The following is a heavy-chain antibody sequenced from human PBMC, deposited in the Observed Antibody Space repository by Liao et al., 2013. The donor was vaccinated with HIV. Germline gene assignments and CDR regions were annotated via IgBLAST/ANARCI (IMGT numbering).Heavy chain of an antibody. CDR3: ARLPRDGYYGYYFDY. CDR2: ISKTGRT. V-gene: IGHV4-59*12. J-gene: IGHJ4*02. CDR1: GGSISSYY. D-gene: IGHD5-24*01. Sequence: QVQLQESGPGLVKPSETQSLTCTVSGGSISSYYWSWIRQPPGKGLEWIGYISKTGRTNFNASLKSRVTISVDTSKNQLSLKLSSVTAADTAVYYCARLPRDGYYGYYFDYWGQGTLVTVSS.